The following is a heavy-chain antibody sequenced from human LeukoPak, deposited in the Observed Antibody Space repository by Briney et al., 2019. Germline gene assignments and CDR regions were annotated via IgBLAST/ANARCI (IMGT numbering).Heavy chain of an antibody. CDR3: ARGQGYDILTGPYYYYGMDV. D-gene: IGHD3-9*01. V-gene: IGHV4-59*01. CDR1: GGSISSYY. J-gene: IGHJ6*04. Sequence: SETLSLTCTVSGGSISSYYWSWIRQPPGKGLEWIGYIYYSGSTNYNPSLKSRVTISVDTSKNQFSLKLSSVTAADTAVYYCARGQGYDILTGPYYYYGMDVWGKGTTVTVSS. CDR2: IYYSGST.